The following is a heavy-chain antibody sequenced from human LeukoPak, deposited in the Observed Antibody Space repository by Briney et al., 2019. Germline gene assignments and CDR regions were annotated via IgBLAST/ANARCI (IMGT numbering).Heavy chain of an antibody. CDR1: GFSFSSYW. Sequence: GGSLRLSCAASGFSFSSYWMTWVRQAPGKGLEWVANIKEDGSEQYYVESGKGRFTISRDNASNSLYSQMNNLRVLDPAVYYCARDPGAAAHENWFDPWGERTPVTVS. V-gene: IGHV3-7*01. CDR2: IKEDGSEQ. J-gene: IGHJ5*02. D-gene: IGHD6-13*01. CDR3: ARDPGAAAHENWFDP.